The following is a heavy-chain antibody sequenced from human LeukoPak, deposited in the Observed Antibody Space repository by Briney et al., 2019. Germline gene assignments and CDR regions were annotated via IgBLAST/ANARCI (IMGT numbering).Heavy chain of an antibody. J-gene: IGHJ4*02. CDR2: ISGSGGST. V-gene: IGHV3-23*01. D-gene: IGHD6-19*01. CDR3: AKEPGGSGWYYFDY. Sequence: PGGSLRLSCAASGFTFSSYAMSWVRQAPGKGLEWVSLISGSGGSTYYADSVKGRFTISRDSSKNTVYLQMNSLRAEDTAVYYCAKEPGGSGWYYFDYWGQGNLVTVSS. CDR1: GFTFSSYA.